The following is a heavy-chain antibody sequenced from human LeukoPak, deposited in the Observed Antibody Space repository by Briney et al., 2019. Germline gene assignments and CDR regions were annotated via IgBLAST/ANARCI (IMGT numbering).Heavy chain of an antibody. J-gene: IGHJ4*02. CDR1: GYTFTSYG. V-gene: IGHV1-18*01. CDR3: AANGNSGWVAAAGY. CDR2: ISAYNGNT. Sequence: ASVKVSCKASGYTFTSYGISWVRQAPGQGLEWMGWISAYNGNTNYAQKLQGRVTMTTDTSTSTAYMELRSLRSDDTAVYYCAANGNSGWVAAAGYWGQGTLVTVSS. D-gene: IGHD6-13*01.